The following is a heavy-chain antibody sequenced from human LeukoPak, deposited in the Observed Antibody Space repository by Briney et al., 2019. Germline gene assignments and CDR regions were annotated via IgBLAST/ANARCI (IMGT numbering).Heavy chain of an antibody. V-gene: IGHV4-34*01. D-gene: IGHD3-10*01. CDR3: ARGHRLLWFGELLYSRWFDP. Sequence: PSETLSLTCAVYGGSFSGYYWSWIRQPPGKGLEWIGEINHSGSTNYNPSLKSQVTISVDTSKNQFSLKLSSVTAADTAVYYYARGHRLLWFGELLYSRWFDPWGQRTLVTVSS. CDR2: INHSGST. CDR1: GGSFSGYY. J-gene: IGHJ5*02.